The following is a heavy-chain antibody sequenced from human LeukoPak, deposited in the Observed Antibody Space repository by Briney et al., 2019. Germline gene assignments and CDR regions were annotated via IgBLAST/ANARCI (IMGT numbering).Heavy chain of an antibody. Sequence: SVKVSCKASGGTFSSYAISWVRQAPGQGLEWVGRIIPILGIANYAQKFQGRVTITADKSTSTAYMELSSLRSEDTAVYYCARALVYGSGSYYKPLDYWGQGTLVTVSS. CDR1: GGTFSSYA. CDR3: ARALVYGSGSYYKPLDY. D-gene: IGHD3-10*01. J-gene: IGHJ4*02. V-gene: IGHV1-69*04. CDR2: IIPILGIA.